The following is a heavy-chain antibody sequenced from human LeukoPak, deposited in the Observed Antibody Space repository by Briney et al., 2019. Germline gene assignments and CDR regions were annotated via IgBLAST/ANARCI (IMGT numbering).Heavy chain of an antibody. CDR1: GYTFASYD. J-gene: IGHJ4*02. Sequence: GASVKVSCKASGYTFASYDINWVRQATGQGLEWMGWMNPNSGNTGYAQKFQGRVTMTRNTSISTAYMELSSLRPEDTAVYYCARGVSHYYDSSGSELDYWGQGTLVTVSS. CDR3: ARGVSHYYDSSGSELDY. CDR2: MNPNSGNT. V-gene: IGHV1-8*01. D-gene: IGHD3-22*01.